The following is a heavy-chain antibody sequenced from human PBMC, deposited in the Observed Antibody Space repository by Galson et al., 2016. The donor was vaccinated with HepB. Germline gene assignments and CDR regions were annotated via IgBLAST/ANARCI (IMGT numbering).Heavy chain of an antibody. Sequence: SLRLSCAASGFTFFDYAIHWVRQAPGRGLEYVSAIGTNGVSTHYADSVKGRFTISRDNSKNTLYLQMSSLRAEDTAVYYCVKARIRHYYDTSGKDAFDVWGQGTMVTVSS. V-gene: IGHV3-64D*06. CDR3: VKARIRHYYDTSGKDAFDV. CDR2: IGTNGVST. CDR1: GFTFFDYA. D-gene: IGHD3-22*01. J-gene: IGHJ3*01.